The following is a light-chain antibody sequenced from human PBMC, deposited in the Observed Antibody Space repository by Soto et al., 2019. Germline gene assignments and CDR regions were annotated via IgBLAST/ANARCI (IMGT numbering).Light chain of an antibody. Sequence: EAVITQSPATLSVSPGERATLSCRASQSVSSNLAWYQQKHGQAPRLLIYGASTRATGTPARFSGSGSGTEFTLTISSLQSEDFAVYYCQQYDNWPPITFGQGTRLEI. J-gene: IGKJ5*01. CDR3: QQYDNWPPIT. CDR1: QSVSSN. V-gene: IGKV3-15*01. CDR2: GAS.